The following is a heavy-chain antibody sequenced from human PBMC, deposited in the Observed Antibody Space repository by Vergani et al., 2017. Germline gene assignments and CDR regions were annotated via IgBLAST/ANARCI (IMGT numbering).Heavy chain of an antibody. Sequence: EVHLLESGGALVQPGGSLRLSCAASGFTFSNYAMNWVRQAPGKGLEWVSAIIGSGISTYYADSVKGRFTISRDNSKNTLYLQMNSLRVEDTAVYHCTKSSDVSGSYPHYYYYYYMDVWGKGTTVTVSS. CDR2: IIGSGIST. CDR1: GFTFSNYA. D-gene: IGHD3-22*01. V-gene: IGHV3-23*01. CDR3: TKSSDVSGSYPHYYYYYYMDV. J-gene: IGHJ6*03.